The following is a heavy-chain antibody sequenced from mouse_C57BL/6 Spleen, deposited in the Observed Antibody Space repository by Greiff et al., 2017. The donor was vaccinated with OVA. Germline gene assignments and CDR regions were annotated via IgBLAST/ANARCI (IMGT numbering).Heavy chain of an antibody. Sequence: QVQLQQPGAELVRPGSSVKLSCKASGYTFTSYWMHWVKQRPIQGLEWIGNIDPSDSETHYNQKFKDKATLTVDKSSSTAYMQLSSLTSEDSAVYYCARMLPGGYFDVWGTGTTVTVTS. CDR3: ARMLPGGYFDV. D-gene: IGHD1-1*01. CDR2: IDPSDSET. CDR1: GYTFTSYW. V-gene: IGHV1-52*01. J-gene: IGHJ1*03.